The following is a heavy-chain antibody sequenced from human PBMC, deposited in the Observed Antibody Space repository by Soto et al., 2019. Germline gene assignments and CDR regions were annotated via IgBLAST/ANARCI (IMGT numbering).Heavy chain of an antibody. CDR3: AKDLPYRGYSYGPRIPFDY. CDR2: ISYDGSNK. CDR1: GFTFSSYG. Sequence: GGSLRLSCAASGFTFSSYGMHWVRQAPGKGLEWVAVISYDGSNKYYADSVKGRFTISRDNSKNTLYLQMNSLRAEDTAVYYCAKDLPYRGYSYGPRIPFDYWGQGTLVTVSS. V-gene: IGHV3-30*18. D-gene: IGHD5-18*01. J-gene: IGHJ4*02.